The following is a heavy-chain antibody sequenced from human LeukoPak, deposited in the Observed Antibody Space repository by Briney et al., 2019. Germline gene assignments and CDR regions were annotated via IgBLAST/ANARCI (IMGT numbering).Heavy chain of an antibody. D-gene: IGHD5-18*01. CDR1: GFTFSSYG. CDR2: ISYDGSTK. J-gene: IGHJ5*01. CDR3: AKEGVRGYSYGYGTRNKWFDF. V-gene: IGHV3-30*18. Sequence: GGSLRLSCAASGFTFSSYGMHWVRQAPGRGLEWVAVISYDGSTKYYTNSVKGRFTISRDNSKNTLYLQMNSLRAEDTAVYYCAKEGVRGYSYGYGTRNKWFDFWGQGTLVTVSS.